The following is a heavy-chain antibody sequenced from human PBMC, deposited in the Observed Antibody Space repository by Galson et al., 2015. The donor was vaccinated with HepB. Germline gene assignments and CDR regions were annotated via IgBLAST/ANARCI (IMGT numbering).Heavy chain of an antibody. V-gene: IGHV4-39*07. D-gene: IGHD3-3*01. CDR2: TYHSGSA. Sequence: SEPLSLTCTVSGGSISSSGYYWGWVRQAPGKGLEWIGSTYHSGSAYDNASLKSRVTISVDTSKNQFSLKLSSVTAADTAVYYCARKYWRGYDYYFDNWGQGSRVTVSS. CDR3: ARKYWRGYDYYFDN. CDR1: GGSISSSGYY. J-gene: IGHJ4*02.